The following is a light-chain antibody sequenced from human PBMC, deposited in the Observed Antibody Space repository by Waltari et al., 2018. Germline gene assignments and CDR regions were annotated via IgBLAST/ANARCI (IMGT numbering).Light chain of an antibody. V-gene: IGLV2-14*01. Sequence: QSALTQPASVSGSPGQSITISCTGTSSNVGAYNYVSWYQHLPGKAPKLTISEVRNRPSGVSNRFSGSKSGNMASLTISGLQAEDEADYYCNSHTTSSTWVFGGGTKLTVL. CDR1: SSNVGAYNY. CDR3: NSHTTSSTWV. CDR2: EVR. J-gene: IGLJ3*02.